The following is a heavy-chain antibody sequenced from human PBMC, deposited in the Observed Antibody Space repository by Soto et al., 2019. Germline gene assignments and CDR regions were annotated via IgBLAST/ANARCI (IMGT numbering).Heavy chain of an antibody. D-gene: IGHD3-9*01. V-gene: IGHV1-2*02. J-gene: IGHJ5*02. CDR3: ARAVSPYHDNQAGTWFDP. CDR1: GYTFTGYQ. Sequence: ASVKVSCKASGYTFTGYQVHWVRQAPGQGLLWMGSVKPFNGVTNIAQKFQGRVTLTGDTSNNTAYMELNRLTPDDTAVYFCARAVSPYHDNQAGTWFDPWGQGSLVTVS. CDR2: VKPFNGVT.